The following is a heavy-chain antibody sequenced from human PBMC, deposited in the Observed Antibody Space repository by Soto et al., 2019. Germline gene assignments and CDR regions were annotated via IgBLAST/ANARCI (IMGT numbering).Heavy chain of an antibody. CDR3: ARDYYDSNGMDV. CDR1: GFTFSSYG. V-gene: IGHV3-33*01. Sequence: QVQLVESGGGVVQPGRSLRLSCAASGFTFSSYGMHWVRQAPGKGLEWVAVIWYDGSNKYYADSVKGRFTISRDNSKNTLYLQMNSLRAEDTAVCYCARDYYDSNGMDVWGQGTTVTVSS. CDR2: IWYDGSNK. D-gene: IGHD3-22*01. J-gene: IGHJ6*02.